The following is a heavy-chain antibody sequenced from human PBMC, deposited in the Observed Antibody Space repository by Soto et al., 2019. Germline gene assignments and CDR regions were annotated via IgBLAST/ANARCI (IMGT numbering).Heavy chain of an antibody. D-gene: IGHD3-9*01. J-gene: IGHJ6*02. V-gene: IGHV4-59*01. CDR2: IYYSGST. CDR1: GGSISSYY. Sequence: SETLSLTCTVSGGSISSYYWSWIRQPPGKGLEWIGYIYYSGSTNYNPSLKSRVTISVDTSKNQFSLKLSSVTAADTAVYYCARDADYDILTGYRHYYYYGMDVWGQGTTVTVSS. CDR3: ARDADYDILTGYRHYYYYGMDV.